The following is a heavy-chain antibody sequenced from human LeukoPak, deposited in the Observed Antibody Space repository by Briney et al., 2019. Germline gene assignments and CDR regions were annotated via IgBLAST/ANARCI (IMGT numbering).Heavy chain of an antibody. J-gene: IGHJ4*02. Sequence: ASVKVSCKASGGTFSSYAISWVRQAPGQGLEWMGGIIPIFGTANYAQKFQGRVTITADESTSTAYMELSSLRSEHTAVYYCARDPGRGYSYGYSDYWGQGTLVTVSS. D-gene: IGHD5-18*01. V-gene: IGHV1-69*01. CDR1: GGTFSSYA. CDR3: ARDPGRGYSYGYSDY. CDR2: IIPIFGTA.